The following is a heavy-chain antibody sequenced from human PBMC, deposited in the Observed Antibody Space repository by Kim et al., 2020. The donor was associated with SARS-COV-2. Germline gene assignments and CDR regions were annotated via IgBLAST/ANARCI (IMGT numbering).Heavy chain of an antibody. Sequence: QTLSLTCAISGDSVSSNSAAWNWIRQSPSRGLEWLGRTYYRSKWYNDYAVSVKSRITINPDTSKNQFSLQLNSVTPEDTAVYYCARGTVVVVAATSSYYGMDVWGQGTTVTVSS. J-gene: IGHJ6*02. CDR2: TYYRSKWYN. D-gene: IGHD2-15*01. V-gene: IGHV6-1*01. CDR1: GDSVSSNSAA. CDR3: ARGTVVVVAATSSYYGMDV.